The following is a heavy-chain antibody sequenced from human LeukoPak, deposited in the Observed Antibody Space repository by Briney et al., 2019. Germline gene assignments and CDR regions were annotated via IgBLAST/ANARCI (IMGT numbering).Heavy chain of an antibody. V-gene: IGHV4-59*11. CDR1: GGSISSHY. J-gene: IGHJ4*02. CDR3: ARGGNIAARRDVLDY. D-gene: IGHD6-6*01. CDR2: IYYSGST. Sequence: SETLSLTCTVSGGSISSHYWSWLRQPPGKGLEWIGYIYYSGSTNYNPSLKSRVTISVDTSKNQFSLKLSSVTAADTAVYYCARGGNIAARRDVLDYWGQGTLVTVSS.